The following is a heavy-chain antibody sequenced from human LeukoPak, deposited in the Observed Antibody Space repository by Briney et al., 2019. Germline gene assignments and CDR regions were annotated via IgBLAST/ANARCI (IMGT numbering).Heavy chain of an antibody. J-gene: IGHJ3*02. CDR1: RCSLSSFY. CDR3: GRLGGTRGKNAFDI. Sequence: AQTLSLPCTVSRCSLSSFYRSWVRQPAGKGLEWVGRIYTRGSHKYNTSLKRRVTKPVDPSNNQFSLKLSSGHAGAPALISCGRLGGTRGKNAFDIWGQGTMVAVSS. D-gene: IGHD1-26*01. V-gene: IGHV4-4*07. CDR2: IYTRGSH.